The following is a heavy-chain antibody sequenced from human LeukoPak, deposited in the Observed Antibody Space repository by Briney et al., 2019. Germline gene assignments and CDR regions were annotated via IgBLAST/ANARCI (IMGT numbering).Heavy chain of an antibody. J-gene: IGHJ4*02. V-gene: IGHV3-15*01. CDR1: GFTFSNAW. D-gene: IGHD6-19*01. CDR2: IKSKTDGGTT. Sequence: GGSLRLSCAASGFTFSNAWMSWVRQAPGKGLEWVGRIKSKTDGGTTDYAAPVKGRFTISRDDSKNTLYLQMNSLRAEDTAVYYCAKRGQAGCFDYWGQGTLVTVSS. CDR3: AKRGQAGCFDY.